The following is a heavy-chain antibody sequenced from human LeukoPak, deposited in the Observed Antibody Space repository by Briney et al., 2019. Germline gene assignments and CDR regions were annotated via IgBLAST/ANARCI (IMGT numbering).Heavy chain of an antibody. CDR2: IYYNGST. Sequence: SETLSLTCAVYGGSFSSYYWNWIRQPPGKGLEWIGYIYYNGSTNYNPSLKSRVTISVDTSKNRFSLKLRSVTAADTAVYYCARDHDILTGYPYWYFDLWGRGTLVTVSS. CDR3: ARDHDILTGYPYWYFDL. V-gene: IGHV4-59*01. D-gene: IGHD3-9*01. CDR1: GGSFSSYY. J-gene: IGHJ2*01.